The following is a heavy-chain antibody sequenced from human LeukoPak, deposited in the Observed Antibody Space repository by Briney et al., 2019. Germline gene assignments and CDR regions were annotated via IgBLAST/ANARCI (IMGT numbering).Heavy chain of an antibody. D-gene: IGHD4-11*01. CDR1: GFTFSSYG. J-gene: IGHJ5*02. CDR2: IRYDGSNK. Sequence: GGSLRLSCAASGFTFSSYGMHWVRQAPGKGLEWVAFIRYDGSNKYYADSVKGRFTISRDISKNTLYLQMNSLRAEDTAVYYCASDRKTVTTHWFDPWGQGTLVTVSS. V-gene: IGHV3-30*02. CDR3: ASDRKTVTTHWFDP.